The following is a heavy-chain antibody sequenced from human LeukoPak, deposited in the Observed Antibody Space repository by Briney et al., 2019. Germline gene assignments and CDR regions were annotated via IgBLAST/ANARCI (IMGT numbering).Heavy chain of an antibody. V-gene: IGHV4-61*01. CDR3: ARSIAGTRSKFDY. D-gene: IGHD1/OR15-1a*01. CDR1: GGSVSSGSYY. Sequence: SETLSLTCTVSGGSVSSGSYYWSWIRQPPGEGLEWIAYLHYSGSTNYNPSLKSRVTTSVDTSKNQFSLKLSSVTAADTAVYYCARSIAGTRSKFDYWGQGTLVTVSS. J-gene: IGHJ4*02. CDR2: LHYSGST.